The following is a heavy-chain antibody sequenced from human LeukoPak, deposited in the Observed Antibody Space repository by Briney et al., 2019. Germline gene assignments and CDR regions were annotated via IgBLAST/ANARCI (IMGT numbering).Heavy chain of an antibody. CDR1: GGTFSSYA. CDR2: IIPIFDTT. J-gene: IGHJ6*04. D-gene: IGHD2-2*01. Sequence: SVKVSCKASGGTFSSYAISWVRQAPGQGLEWMGGIIPIFDTTNYAQRFQGRVTITADESTSTAYTELSSLRSEDTAVYYCARDTLSVVVPAAIQSTPAHYYYGMDVWGKGTTVTVSS. CDR3: ARDTLSVVVPAAIQSTPAHYYYGMDV. V-gene: IGHV1-69*13.